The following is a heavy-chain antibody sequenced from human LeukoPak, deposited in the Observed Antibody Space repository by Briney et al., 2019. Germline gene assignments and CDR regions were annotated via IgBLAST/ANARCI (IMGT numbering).Heavy chain of an antibody. CDR2: ISAYNGNT. CDR1: GYTFTSYG. Sequence: GASVKVSCKASGYTFTSYGISWVRQAPGQGLEWMGWISAYNGNTNYAQKLQGRVTMTTDTSTSTAYMELRSLRSDDTAVYYCAVMITFGGVLSDRGWFDPWGQGTQVTVSS. V-gene: IGHV1-18*01. J-gene: IGHJ5*02. CDR3: AVMITFGGVLSDRGWFDP. D-gene: IGHD3-16*01.